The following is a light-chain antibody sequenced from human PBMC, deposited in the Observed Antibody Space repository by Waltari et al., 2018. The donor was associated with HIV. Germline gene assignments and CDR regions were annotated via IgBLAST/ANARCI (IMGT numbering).Light chain of an antibody. CDR1: QIVSTS. V-gene: IGKV3-15*01. Sequence: EIVMTQYPATLSVSPGERATLSCRASQIVSTSSAWYQQKPGQPPRLLFYDASTRASGVPASFSGSGSGTEFTLTISSLQSEDFAVYYCQQYSNWPLTFGGGTKVEI. J-gene: IGKJ4*01. CDR3: QQYSNWPLT. CDR2: DAS.